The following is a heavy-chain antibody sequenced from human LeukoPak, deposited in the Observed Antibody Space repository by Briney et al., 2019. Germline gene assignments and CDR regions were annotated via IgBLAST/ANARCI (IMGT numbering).Heavy chain of an antibody. J-gene: IGHJ3*02. D-gene: IGHD2-21*01. Sequence: SETLSLTCAVSGGSISSSNWWTWVRQPPGKGLEWIGETYHSGSTNYNPSLKSRVTISVDKSKNQFSLKLSSVTAADTAVYYCARRLRVVAFDIWGQGTMVTVSS. CDR2: TYHSGST. V-gene: IGHV4-4*02. CDR3: ARRLRVVAFDI. CDR1: GGSISSSNW.